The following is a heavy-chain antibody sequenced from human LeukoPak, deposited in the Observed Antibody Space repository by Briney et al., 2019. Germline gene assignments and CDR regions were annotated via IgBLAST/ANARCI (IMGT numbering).Heavy chain of an antibody. CDR3: ARQSEYYYDSSGLSPFDY. Sequence: PSETLSLTCAVYGGSFSGYYWSWIRQPPGKGLEWIGEINHSGSTNYNPSLKSRVTISVDTSKNQFSLKLSSVTAADTAVYYCARQSEYYYDSSGLSPFDYWGQGTLVTVSS. CDR2: INHSGST. CDR1: GGSFSGYY. V-gene: IGHV4-34*01. J-gene: IGHJ4*02. D-gene: IGHD3-22*01.